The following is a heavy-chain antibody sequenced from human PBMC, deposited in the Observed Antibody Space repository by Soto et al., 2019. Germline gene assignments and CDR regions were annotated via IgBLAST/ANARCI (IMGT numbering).Heavy chain of an antibody. V-gene: IGHV4-59*01. J-gene: IGHJ6*03. CDR1: GGSISSYY. Sequence: SETLSLTCTVSGGSISSYYWSWIRQPPGKGLEWIGYIYYSGSTNYNPSLKSRVTISVDTSKNQFSLKLSSVTAADTAVYYCARGLVHDYGDYGGGFHYYYYMDVWGKGTTVTVSS. D-gene: IGHD4-17*01. CDR2: IYYSGST. CDR3: ARGLVHDYGDYGGGFHYYYYMDV.